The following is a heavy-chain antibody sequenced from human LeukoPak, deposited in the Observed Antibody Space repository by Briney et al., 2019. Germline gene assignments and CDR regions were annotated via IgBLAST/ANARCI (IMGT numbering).Heavy chain of an antibody. Sequence: SETLSLTCTVSGGSISSGDYYWSWIRQPPGKGLEWIGSIYYSGSTYYNPSLKSRVTISVDTSKNQFSLKLSSVTAADTAVYYCARHDIVVVPAATNWFDPWGQGTLVTVSS. CDR3: ARHDIVVVPAATNWFDP. CDR1: GGSISSGDYY. CDR2: IYYSGST. V-gene: IGHV4-39*01. D-gene: IGHD2-2*01. J-gene: IGHJ5*02.